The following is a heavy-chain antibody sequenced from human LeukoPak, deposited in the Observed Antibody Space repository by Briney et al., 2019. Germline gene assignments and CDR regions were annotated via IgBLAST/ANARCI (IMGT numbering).Heavy chain of an antibody. Sequence: PGGSLRLSCAASGFTFSSYWMTWVRQAPGKGLEWVANINQDGIEKYYVDFVKGRFTLSRDNAKNSLYLQMNSLRAEDTAVYYCSCSNTNYWGQGTLVIVSS. CDR3: SCSNTNY. D-gene: IGHD2-2*01. V-gene: IGHV3-7*01. J-gene: IGHJ4*02. CDR1: GFTFSSYW. CDR2: INQDGIEK.